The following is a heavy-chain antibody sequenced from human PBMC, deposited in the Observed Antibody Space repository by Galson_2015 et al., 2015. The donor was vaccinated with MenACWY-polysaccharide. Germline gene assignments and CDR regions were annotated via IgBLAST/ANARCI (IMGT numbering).Heavy chain of an antibody. CDR1: GFTFSDYT. Sequence: SLRLSCAASGFTFSDYTLNWVRHAPGKGLEWLSHISSGSRIIYYADSVRGRFTISRDNAKNSLYLQMNSLRAEDTAVYYCVRARYLDVWGRGTTVTVSS. CDR3: VRARYLDV. J-gene: IGHJ6*02. V-gene: IGHV3-48*01. CDR2: ISSGSRII. D-gene: IGHD1-14*01.